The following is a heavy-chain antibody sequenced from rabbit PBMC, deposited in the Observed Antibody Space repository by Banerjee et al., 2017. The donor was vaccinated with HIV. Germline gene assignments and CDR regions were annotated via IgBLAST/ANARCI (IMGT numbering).Heavy chain of an antibody. CDR1: GFSFSSSYW. D-gene: IGHD4-1*01. Sequence: QSLEESGGDLVKPGASLTLTCTASGFSFSSSYWILWVRQAPGKGLECIGYINIGSDTTDYASWVNGRFTISLDKAQNTVFLQLNSLTAADTATYFCARHYNSGWDLWGQGTLVTVS. CDR2: INIGSDTT. V-gene: IGHV1S40*01. J-gene: IGHJ3*01. CDR3: ARHYNSGWDL.